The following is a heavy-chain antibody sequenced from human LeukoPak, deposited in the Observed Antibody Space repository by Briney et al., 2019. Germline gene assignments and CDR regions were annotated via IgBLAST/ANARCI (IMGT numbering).Heavy chain of an antibody. CDR3: ARVSAGGPIDF. Sequence: GGALRLSCAASGFTFSSYSMNWVRQAPGKGLEWVSYISSSSSTIYYADSVKGRFTISRDNAENSLYLQMNSLRVEDTALYYCARVSAGGPIDFWGQGTLVTVSS. J-gene: IGHJ4*02. CDR2: ISSSSSTI. V-gene: IGHV3-48*04. CDR1: GFTFSSYS.